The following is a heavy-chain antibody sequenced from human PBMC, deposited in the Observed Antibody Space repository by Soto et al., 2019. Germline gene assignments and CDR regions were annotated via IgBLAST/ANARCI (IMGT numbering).Heavy chain of an antibody. J-gene: IGHJ4*02. CDR2: IYGGGST. D-gene: IGHD6-19*01. V-gene: IGHV3-66*01. Sequence: PGGSLRLSCAASGFTVSSNYMSWVRQTPGKGLEWVSVIYGGGSTYYADSVKGRFTISRDNSKNTLYLQMNSLRAEDTAVYYCARDMYSSDFDFHDYWSRGTLVTVSS. CDR1: GFTVSSNY. CDR3: ARDMYSSDFDFHDY.